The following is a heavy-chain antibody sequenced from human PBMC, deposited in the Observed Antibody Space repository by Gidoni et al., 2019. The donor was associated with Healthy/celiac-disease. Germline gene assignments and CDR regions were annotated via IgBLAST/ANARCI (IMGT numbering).Heavy chain of an antibody. J-gene: IGHJ3*02. CDR1: GFSLSTSGVG. V-gene: IGHV2-5*01. D-gene: IGHD3-22*01. CDR3: AHIYDSSGYYIGSGLEYAFDI. Sequence: QITLKESGPTLVKPTQTLTLTCTFSGFSLSTSGVGVGWIRQPPGKALEWLALIYWNDDKRYSPSLKSRLTITKDTSKNQVVLTMTNMDPVDTATYYCAHIYDSSGYYIGSGLEYAFDIWGQGTMVTVSS. CDR2: IYWNDDK.